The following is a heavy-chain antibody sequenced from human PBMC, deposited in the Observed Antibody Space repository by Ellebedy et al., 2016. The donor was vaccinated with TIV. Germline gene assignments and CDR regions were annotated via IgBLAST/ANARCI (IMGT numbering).Heavy chain of an antibody. CDR1: GGTFSSYA. D-gene: IGHD3-16*01. CDR3: ARDPSRGGWFDP. V-gene: IGHV1-69*13. CDR2: IIPIFGTA. J-gene: IGHJ5*02. Sequence: SVKVSCXASGGTFSSYAISWVRQAPGQGLEWMGGIIPIFGTANYAQKFQGRVTITADESTSTAYMELSSLRSEDTAVYYCARDPSRGGWFDPWGQGTLVTVSS.